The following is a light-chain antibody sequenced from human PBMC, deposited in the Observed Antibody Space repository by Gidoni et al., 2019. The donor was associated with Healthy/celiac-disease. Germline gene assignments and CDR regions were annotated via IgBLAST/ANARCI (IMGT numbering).Light chain of an antibody. CDR2: GAS. CDR3: QQYGSSPAWT. Sequence: ELVLTQYPGTLSLSPGERATLSCRASQSVSSSYLAWYQQNTGQAPRLLIYGASSRATGIPDRVNGSGSGTDFTLTISRLDPEDFAVYYCQQYGSSPAWTFXQXTKVEIK. J-gene: IGKJ1*01. CDR1: QSVSSSY. V-gene: IGKV3-20*01.